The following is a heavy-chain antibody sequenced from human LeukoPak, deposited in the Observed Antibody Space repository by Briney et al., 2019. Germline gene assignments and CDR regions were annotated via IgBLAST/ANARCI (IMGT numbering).Heavy chain of an antibody. D-gene: IGHD6-13*01. V-gene: IGHV4-30-2*01. Sequence: PSETLSLTCAVSGGSISSGGYSWSWIRQPPGKGLEWIGYINHSGSTNYNPSLKSRVTISVDTSKNQFSLKLSSVTAADTAAYYCARGGSSWYQTFDYWGQGTLVTVSS. CDR3: ARGGSSWYQTFDY. CDR2: INHSGST. CDR1: GGSISSGGYS. J-gene: IGHJ4*02.